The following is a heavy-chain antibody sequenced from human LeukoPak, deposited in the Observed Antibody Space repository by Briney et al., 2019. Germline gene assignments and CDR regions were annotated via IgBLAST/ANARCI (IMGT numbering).Heavy chain of an antibody. J-gene: IGHJ4*02. CDR3: AREGRAYYDYVWGSYRSHYFDY. V-gene: IGHV4-34*01. CDR1: GGSFSGYY. Sequence: SETLSLTCAVYGGSFSGYYWSWIRQPPGKGLEWIGEINHSESTNYNPSLKSRVTISVDTSKNQFSLKLSSVTAADTAVYYCAREGRAYYDYVWGSYRSHYFDYWGQGTLVTVSS. CDR2: INHSEST. D-gene: IGHD3-16*02.